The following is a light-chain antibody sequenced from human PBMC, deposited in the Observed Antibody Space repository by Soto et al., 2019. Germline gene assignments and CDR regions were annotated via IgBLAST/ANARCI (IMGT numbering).Light chain of an antibody. CDR2: AAS. Sequence: DIQMTQSPSPLSASVEDRVTITCRASKGIRDALGWYQQKLGKTPKRLIVAASSLQSGVPVRFSGSGSGTKFTSTISSRQPEDFATYYGRRHKSYPQTYGKATNGDIK. V-gene: IGKV1-17*01. CDR3: RRHKSYPQT. CDR1: KGIRDA. J-gene: IGKJ1*01.